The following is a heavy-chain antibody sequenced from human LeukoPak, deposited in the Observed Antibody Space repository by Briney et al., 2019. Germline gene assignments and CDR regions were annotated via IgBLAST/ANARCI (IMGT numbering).Heavy chain of an antibody. CDR3: ARDVVLTSSPDAFDI. D-gene: IGHD2-21*02. Sequence: SQTLSLTCTVSGVSITKDGYSWTWISQPPGKGLEWIGDISYSGSTKYKPSLKRRLTISGDVSKNQFSLKLTSVTAADTAVYYCARDVVLTSSPDAFDIWGQGTMATVSS. V-gene: IGHV4-31*03. CDR2: ISYSGST. CDR1: GVSITKDGYS. J-gene: IGHJ3*02.